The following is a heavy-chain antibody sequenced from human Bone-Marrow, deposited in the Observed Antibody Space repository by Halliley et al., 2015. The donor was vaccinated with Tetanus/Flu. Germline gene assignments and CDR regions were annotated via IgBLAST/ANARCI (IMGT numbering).Heavy chain of an antibody. Sequence: TLSLTCTVSGDSITNSNYYWAWIRQPPGKGLEWIASIYYSGSTYYNPSLKSRVTISVDTSKNQFSLRGTSVTAADTALYYCARRLAVSAPYYFDYWGQGSLVAVSS. V-gene: IGHV4-39*01. J-gene: IGHJ4*02. CDR2: IYYSGST. CDR3: ARRLAVSAPYYFDY. D-gene: IGHD2-15*01. CDR1: GDSITNSNYY.